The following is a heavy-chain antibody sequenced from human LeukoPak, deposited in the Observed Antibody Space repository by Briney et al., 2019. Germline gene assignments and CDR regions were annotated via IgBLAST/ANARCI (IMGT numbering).Heavy chain of an antibody. D-gene: IGHD2-15*01. J-gene: IGHJ4*02. CDR1: GFTFSSYT. CDR2: ITTSDGNT. V-gene: IGHV3-23*01. Sequence: GGSLRLSCAASGFTFSSYTMSWVRQAPGKGLEWVSTITTSDGNTYYADSVKGRFTISRDNSKNTLYLQMNSLRAEDTAVYYCAKVPNTLGYCSGGSCFGNFWGQGTLVTVSS. CDR3: AKVPNTLGYCSGGSCFGNF.